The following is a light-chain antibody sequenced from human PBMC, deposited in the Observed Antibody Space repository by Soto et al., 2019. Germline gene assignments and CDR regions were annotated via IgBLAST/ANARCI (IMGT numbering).Light chain of an antibody. J-gene: IGKJ1*01. V-gene: IGKV1-5*03. CDR1: QTISSW. Sequence: DIQMTQSPSTLSGSVGDRVTITCRASQTISSWLAWYQHKPGKAPKXLIYKASTLKSGVPSRFSGSGSGTEGTLTLSSLQPDDVATYYGQHYNSYSEAFGQGTKVDIK. CDR3: QHYNSYSEA. CDR2: KAS.